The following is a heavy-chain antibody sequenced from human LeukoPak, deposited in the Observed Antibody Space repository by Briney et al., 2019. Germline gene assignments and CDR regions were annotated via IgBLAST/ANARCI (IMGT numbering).Heavy chain of an antibody. CDR3: AGIHSSGVVWFDP. Sequence: SETLSLTCTVSGGSISSSSYYWGWIRQPPGKGLEWIGSIYCSGSTYYNPSLKSRVTISVDTSRNQFSLKLSSVTAADTAVYYCAGIHSSGVVWFDPWGQGTLVTVSS. D-gene: IGHD6-19*01. V-gene: IGHV4-39*07. CDR2: IYCSGST. J-gene: IGHJ5*02. CDR1: GGSISSSSYY.